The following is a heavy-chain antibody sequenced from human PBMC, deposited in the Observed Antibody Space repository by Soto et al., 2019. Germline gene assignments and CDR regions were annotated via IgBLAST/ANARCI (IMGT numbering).Heavy chain of an antibody. CDR1: GGTFSSYA. J-gene: IGHJ6*02. V-gene: IGHV1-69*13. CDR2: IIPILGTA. CDR3: ARDRGPRMDV. Sequence: PWASVKVSCKASGGTFSSYAISWVRQAPGQGLEWMGGIIPILGTANYAQKFQGRVTITADESTSTAYMELSSLRSEDTAVYYCARDRGPRMDVWGQGTTVTVSS. D-gene: IGHD3-10*01.